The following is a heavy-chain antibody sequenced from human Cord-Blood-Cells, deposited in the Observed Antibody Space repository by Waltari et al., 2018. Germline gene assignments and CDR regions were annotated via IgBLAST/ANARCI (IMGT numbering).Heavy chain of an antibody. V-gene: IGHV4-34*01. J-gene: IGHJ4*02. CDR2: INHSGST. CDR3: ARAVVGATDY. D-gene: IGHD1-26*01. Sequence: QVQLQQWGAGLLKPSETLSLTCAVYGRSFSGYSWSWIRQPPGKGLEWIGEINHSGSTNYNPSLKSRVTISVDTSKNQFSLKLSSVTAADTAVYYCARAVVGATDYWGQGTLVTVSS. CDR1: GRSFSGYS.